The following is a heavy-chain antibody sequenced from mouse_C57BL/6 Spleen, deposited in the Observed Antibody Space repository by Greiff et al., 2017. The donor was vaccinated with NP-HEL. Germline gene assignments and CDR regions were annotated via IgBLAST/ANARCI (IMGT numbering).Heavy chain of an antibody. CDR3: ARQGLRRLYYAMDY. CDR1: GFSLTSYG. J-gene: IGHJ4*01. V-gene: IGHV2-6-1*01. Sequence: VKLMESGPGLVAPSQSLSITCTVSGFSLTSYGVHWVRQPPGKGLEWLVVIWSDGSTTYNSALKSRLSISKDNSKSQVFLKMNSLQTDDTAMYYCARQGLRRLYYAMDYWGQGTSVTVSS. CDR2: IWSDGST. D-gene: IGHD2-2*01.